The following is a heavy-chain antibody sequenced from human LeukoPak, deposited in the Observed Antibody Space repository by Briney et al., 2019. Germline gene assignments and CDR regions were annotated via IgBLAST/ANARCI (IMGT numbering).Heavy chain of an antibody. CDR3: VRDRGIASTGGYGMDV. J-gene: IGHJ6*02. CDR2: ISGSGGST. Sequence: GGSLRLSCAASGFTFSRYAMSWVRQAPGKGLEWVSGISGSGGSTYYADSVKGRFTISRDNYKNTLYLQMNSLRAEDTAVYYCVRDRGIASTGGYGMDVWGQGTTVTVSS. D-gene: IGHD6-13*01. V-gene: IGHV3-23*01. CDR1: GFTFSRYA.